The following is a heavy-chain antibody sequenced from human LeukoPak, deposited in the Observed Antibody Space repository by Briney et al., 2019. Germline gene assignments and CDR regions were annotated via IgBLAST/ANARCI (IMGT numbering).Heavy chain of an antibody. CDR3: AKDRLYYGGNHDEYFQH. CDR1: EFSVGSNY. V-gene: IGHV3-53*01. Sequence: GGSLRLSCAASEFSVGSNYMTWVRQAPGKGLEWVSLIYSGGSTYYADSVKGRFTISRDNSKNTLYLQMNSLRAEDTAVYYCAKDRLYYGGNHDEYFQHWGQGTLVTVSS. CDR2: IYSGGST. D-gene: IGHD4-23*01. J-gene: IGHJ1*01.